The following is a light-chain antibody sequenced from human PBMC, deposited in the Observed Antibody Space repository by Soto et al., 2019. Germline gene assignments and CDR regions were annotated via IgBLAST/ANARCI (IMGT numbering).Light chain of an antibody. CDR2: GVS. V-gene: IGLV2-14*01. CDR1: SSDIGRYNY. J-gene: IGLJ1*01. Sequence: QSALTQPASVSGSPGQSITISCTGTSSDIGRYNYVSWYQQYPGKAPKFMIYGVSNRPSGVSNRFSGSKSSNTASLTISGLQAEDEADYYCSSYISSSTYVFGTGTKVTVL. CDR3: SSYISSSTYV.